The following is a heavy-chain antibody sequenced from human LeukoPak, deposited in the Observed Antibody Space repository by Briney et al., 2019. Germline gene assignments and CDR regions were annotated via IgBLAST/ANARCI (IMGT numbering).Heavy chain of an antibody. V-gene: IGHV4-34*01. D-gene: IGHD1-1*01. CDR1: GGSFSGYY. Sequence: SETLSLTCAVYGGSFSGYYWSWIRQPPGKGLEWIGEINHSGSTNYNPSLKSRVTISVDTSKNQFSLKLSSVTAADTAVYYCAREWTTRIRFLGNYFDYWGQGTLVTVSS. J-gene: IGHJ4*02. CDR3: AREWTTRIRFLGNYFDY. CDR2: INHSGST.